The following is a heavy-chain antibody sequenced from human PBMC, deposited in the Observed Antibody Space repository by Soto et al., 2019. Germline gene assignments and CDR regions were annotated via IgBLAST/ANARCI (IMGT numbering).Heavy chain of an antibody. D-gene: IGHD3-9*01. CDR3: ARRVLTGYSFLWFDP. CDR2: IYYSGGT. Sequence: SETLSLTCTVSGVSISSSSYYWGWLRQPPGKGLEWIGTIYYSGGTYYNPSLKSRVTISVDTSKNHFSLKLSSVTAADTAVYYCARRVLTGYSFLWFDPWGQGTLVTVSS. CDR1: GVSISSSSYY. J-gene: IGHJ5*02. V-gene: IGHV4-39*02.